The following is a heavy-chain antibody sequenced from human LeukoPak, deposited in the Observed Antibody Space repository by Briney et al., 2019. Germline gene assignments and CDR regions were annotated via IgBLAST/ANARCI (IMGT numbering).Heavy chain of an antibody. D-gene: IGHD5-12*01. Sequence: PSETLSLTCTVSGGSISSGSYYWGWVRQPPGKGLDWIGSIYYTGSTYYYPSLRGRVTISVDTSKNQFSLKLSSVTAADTAVYYCASKNSGYVSDGDNRFDPWGQGTLVTVSS. CDR3: ASKNSGYVSDGDNRFDP. V-gene: IGHV4-39*07. J-gene: IGHJ5*02. CDR1: GGSISSGSYY. CDR2: IYYTGST.